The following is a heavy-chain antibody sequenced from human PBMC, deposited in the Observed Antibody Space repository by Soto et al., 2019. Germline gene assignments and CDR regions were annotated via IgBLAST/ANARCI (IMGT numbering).Heavy chain of an antibody. V-gene: IGHV1-69*01. CDR3: ARKGTAMVTDYYYYGMDV. D-gene: IGHD5-18*01. Sequence: QVQLVQSGAEVKKPGSSVKVSYKASGGTFSSYAISWVRQAPGQGLEWMGGIIPIFGTANYAQKFQGRVTITADESTSTAYMELSSLRSEDTAVYYCARKGTAMVTDYYYYGMDVWGQGTTVTVSS. CDR2: IIPIFGTA. CDR1: GGTFSSYA. J-gene: IGHJ6*02.